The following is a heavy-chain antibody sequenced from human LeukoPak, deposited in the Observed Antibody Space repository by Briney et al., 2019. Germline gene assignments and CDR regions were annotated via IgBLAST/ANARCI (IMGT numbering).Heavy chain of an antibody. CDR3: ARGFAPHYDYVWGSYRYTDGPYYYYGMDV. D-gene: IGHD3-16*02. CDR2: INHSGST. V-gene: IGHV4-39*07. CDR1: GGSFSSSLYY. Sequence: PSETLSLTYTVSGGSFSSSLYYWGWIRQPPGKGLEWIGEINHSGSTNYNPSLKSRVTISVDTSKNQFSLKLSSVTAADTAVYYCARGFAPHYDYVWGSYRYTDGPYYYYGMDVWGQGTTVTVSS. J-gene: IGHJ6*02.